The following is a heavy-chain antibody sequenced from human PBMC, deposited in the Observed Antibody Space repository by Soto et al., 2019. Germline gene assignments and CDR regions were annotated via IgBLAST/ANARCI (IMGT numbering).Heavy chain of an antibody. CDR2: IYYSGST. Sequence: SETLSLTCTVSGGSISSGGYYWSWIRQHPGKGLEWIGYIYYSGSTYYNPSLKSRVTISVDTSKNQFSLKLSSVTAADTAVYYCARDRRSEKGYYYGMDVWGQGTTVTVSS. CDR1: GGSISSGGYY. CDR3: ARDRRSEKGYYYGMDV. D-gene: IGHD3-3*01. V-gene: IGHV4-31*03. J-gene: IGHJ6*02.